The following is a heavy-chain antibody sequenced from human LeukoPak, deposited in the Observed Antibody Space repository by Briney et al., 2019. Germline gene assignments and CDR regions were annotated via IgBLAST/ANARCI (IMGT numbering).Heavy chain of an antibody. D-gene: IGHD3/OR15-3a*01. Sequence: LLGGSLRLSCAASGFTFSSYGMHWVRQAPGKGLEWVAFIRYDGSNKYYADSVKGRFTISRDNSKNTLYLQMNSLRAEDTAVYYCARAPYDLSAFDIWGQGTMVTVSS. CDR2: IRYDGSNK. CDR1: GFTFSSYG. CDR3: ARAPYDLSAFDI. V-gene: IGHV3-30*02. J-gene: IGHJ3*02.